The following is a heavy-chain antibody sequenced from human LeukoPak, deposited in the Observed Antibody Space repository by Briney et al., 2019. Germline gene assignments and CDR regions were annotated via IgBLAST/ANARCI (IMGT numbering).Heavy chain of an antibody. CDR1: GFTFSRAW. V-gene: IGHV3-72*01. CDR2: SRNRANSHTT. CDR3: TRDGGNSGNTAFDI. D-gene: IGHD3-16*01. Sequence: GGSLRLSCAATGFTFSRAWMSWVRQAPGKGLEWIGRSRNRANSHTTEYAASVKGRFTISRDDSGNLMYLQMNSLKIEDTPVYFCTRDGGNSGNTAFDIWDQGTEVTVSS. J-gene: IGHJ3*02.